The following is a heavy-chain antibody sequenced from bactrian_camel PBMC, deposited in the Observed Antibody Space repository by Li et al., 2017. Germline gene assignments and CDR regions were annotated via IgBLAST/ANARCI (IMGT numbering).Heavy chain of an antibody. CDR2: IDSDGRT. CDR3: AYDRGGLSSAGDCNGGVRLSD. D-gene: IGHD1*01. V-gene: IGHV3S26*01. J-gene: IGHJ4*01. Sequence: HVQLVESGGGSVQAGGSLLLSCAASGYTYSSYCMSWFRQAAGKAREGVASIDSDGRTSYANSVKGRFTISADNANNTLTLQMNSLKPEDTALYYCAYDRGGLSSAGDCNGGVRLSDWGQGTQVTVS. CDR1: GYTYSSYC.